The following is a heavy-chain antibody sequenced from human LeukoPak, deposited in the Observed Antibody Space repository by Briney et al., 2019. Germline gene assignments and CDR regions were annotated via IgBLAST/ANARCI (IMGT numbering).Heavy chain of an antibody. Sequence: GGSLRLSCAASGFTFDDYAMHWVRQAPGKGPEWVSLISGDGGSTYYADSVKGRFTISRDNSKNSLYLQMNSLRTEDTALYYCAKDIGGYDLGLTFDYWGQGTLVTVSS. V-gene: IGHV3-43*02. CDR2: ISGDGGST. J-gene: IGHJ4*02. CDR3: AKDIGGYDLGLTFDY. CDR1: GFTFDDYA. D-gene: IGHD5-12*01.